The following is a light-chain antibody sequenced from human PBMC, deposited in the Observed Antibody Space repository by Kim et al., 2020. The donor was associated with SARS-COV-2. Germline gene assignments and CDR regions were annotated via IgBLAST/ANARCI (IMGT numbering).Light chain of an antibody. CDR1: EYIDNW. CDR2: DAS. V-gene: IGKV3-11*01. CDR3: QHRRTWPLT. Sequence: SLSPGERATLSCRASEYIDNWLAWYQQRPGQVPRLLIYDASTRATGIPARFSGSGSGTDFTLTISSLEPEDFAVYYCQHRRTWPLTFGQGTKLEI. J-gene: IGKJ2*01.